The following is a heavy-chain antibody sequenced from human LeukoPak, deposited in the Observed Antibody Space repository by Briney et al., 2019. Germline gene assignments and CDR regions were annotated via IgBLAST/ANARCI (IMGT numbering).Heavy chain of an antibody. CDR3: ARGRQLRYFDWLFRGNYFDY. Sequence: ASVKVSCKASGYTFTGYYMHWVRQAPGQGLEWMGWINPNSGGTNYAQKFQGRVTMTRDTSISTAYMELSRLRSDDTAVYYCARGRQLRYFDWLFRGNYFDYWGQGTLVTVSS. J-gene: IGHJ4*02. CDR2: INPNSGGT. CDR1: GYTFTGYY. V-gene: IGHV1-2*02. D-gene: IGHD3-9*01.